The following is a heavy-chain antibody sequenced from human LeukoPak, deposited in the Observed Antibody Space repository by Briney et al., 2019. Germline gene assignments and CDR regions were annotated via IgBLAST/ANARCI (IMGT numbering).Heavy chain of an antibody. J-gene: IGHJ4*02. CDR1: GFTFDDYA. D-gene: IGHD3-22*01. CDR2: ISWNSGSI. Sequence: GGSLRLSCAASGFTFDDYAMHWVRQAPGKGLEWVSGISWNSGSIGYADSVKGRFTISRDNAKNSLYLQMNSLRAEDTALYYCAKDYDSSGYYHFDYWGQGTLVTVSS. CDR3: AKDYDSSGYYHFDY. V-gene: IGHV3-9*01.